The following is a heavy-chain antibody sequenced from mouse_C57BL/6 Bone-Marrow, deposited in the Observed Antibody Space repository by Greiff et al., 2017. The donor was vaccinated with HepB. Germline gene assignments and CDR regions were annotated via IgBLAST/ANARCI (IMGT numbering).Heavy chain of an antibody. CDR3: ARDAGLYAMDY. CDR2: SRNKANDYTT. Sequence: EVHLVESGGGLVQSGRSLRLSCATSGFTFSDFYMEWVRQAPGKGLEWIAASRNKANDYTTEYSASVKGRFIVSRDTSQSILYLQMNALRAEDTAIYYCARDAGLYAMDYWGQGTSVTVSS. D-gene: IGHD3-1*01. V-gene: IGHV7-1*01. J-gene: IGHJ4*01. CDR1: GFTFSDFY.